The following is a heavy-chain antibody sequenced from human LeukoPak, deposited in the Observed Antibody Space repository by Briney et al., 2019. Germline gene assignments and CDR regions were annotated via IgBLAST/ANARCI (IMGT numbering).Heavy chain of an antibody. J-gene: IGHJ4*02. V-gene: IGHV4-59*01. CDR2: IYYSGST. D-gene: IGHD6-13*01. Sequence: GSLRLSCAVSGFTFSGFWMSWSRQAPGKGLEWIGYIYYSGSTNYNPSLKSRVTISVDTSKNQFSLKLSSVTAADTAVYYCASTGYRPSRFDYWGQGTLVTVSS. CDR1: GFTFSGFW. CDR3: ASTGYRPSRFDY.